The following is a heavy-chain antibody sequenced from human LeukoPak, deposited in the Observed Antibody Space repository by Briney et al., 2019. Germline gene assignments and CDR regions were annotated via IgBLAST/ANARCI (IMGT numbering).Heavy chain of an antibody. CDR1: GGSISSYY. CDR3: ARARYYFDY. Sequence: SETLSLTCAVSGGSISSYYWSWIRQPPGKGLEWIGYIYYSGSTNYNPSLKSRVTISVDTSKNQFSLKLSSVTAADTAVYYCARARYYFDYWGQGTLVTVSS. J-gene: IGHJ4*02. CDR2: IYYSGST. V-gene: IGHV4-59*01.